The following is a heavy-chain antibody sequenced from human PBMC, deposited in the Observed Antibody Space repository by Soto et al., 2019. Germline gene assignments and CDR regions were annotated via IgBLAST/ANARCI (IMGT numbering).Heavy chain of an antibody. J-gene: IGHJ5*02. V-gene: IGHV1-3*01. CDR3: VRRHVSATGIDWFHP. CDR1: GYTFTSYG. CDR2: INAANGDT. Sequence: GASVKVSCKASGYTFTSYGIHWVRQAPGQRLEWMGWINAANGDTKYSPKFQGRVTITRDTSASTAYMELSSLRSEDTAVHYCVRRHVSATGIDWFHPWGQGTLVTVSS. D-gene: IGHD6-13*01.